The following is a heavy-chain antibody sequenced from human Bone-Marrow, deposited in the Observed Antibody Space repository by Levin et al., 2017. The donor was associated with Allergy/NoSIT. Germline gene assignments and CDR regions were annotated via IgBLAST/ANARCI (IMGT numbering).Heavy chain of an antibody. V-gene: IGHV3-30-3*01. CDR1: GFTFSNFA. CDR2: IPHDGANT. D-gene: IGHD6-19*01. Sequence: GESLKISCAASGFTFSNFAMHWVRQAPGKGLEWVAAIPHDGANTYYTDSVRGRFTISRDNSKNTLFVEMNSLRVEDTAVYYCARGPGLAVGKGDFGSWGQGTLVTVSS. CDR3: ARGPGLAVGKGDFGS. J-gene: IGHJ5*01.